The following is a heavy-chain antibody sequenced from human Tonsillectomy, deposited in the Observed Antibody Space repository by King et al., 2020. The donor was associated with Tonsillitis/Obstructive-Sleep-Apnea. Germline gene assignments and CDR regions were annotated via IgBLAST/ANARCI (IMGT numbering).Heavy chain of an antibody. CDR3: ARDQALGYCSSTSCSQIDY. Sequence: VRLVESWGGVVQPGRSLRLSCAASGFTFSDYSMYWVRQAPGKGLEWGAVIWYDGSNKYSAVSLKGRFTISRDKSKNTLYLQMNNLRADDTAVYYCARDQALGYCSSTSCSQIDYWGQGTLVTVSS. CDR2: IWYDGSNK. J-gene: IGHJ4*02. D-gene: IGHD2-2*01. CDR1: GFTFSDYS. V-gene: IGHV3-33*01.